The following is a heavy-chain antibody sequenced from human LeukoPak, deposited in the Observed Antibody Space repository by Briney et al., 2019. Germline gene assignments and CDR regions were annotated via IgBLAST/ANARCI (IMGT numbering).Heavy chain of an antibody. Sequence: SVKVSCKASGGTFSSYAISWVRQAPGQGLEWMGGIIPIFGTANYAQKFQGRVTITADESTSTAYMELSSLRSEDTAVYYCARDGRGITIGFDYWGQGTLVTVSS. CDR2: IIPIFGTA. V-gene: IGHV1-69*13. D-gene: IGHD3-3*01. CDR1: GGTFSSYA. CDR3: ARDGRGITIGFDY. J-gene: IGHJ4*02.